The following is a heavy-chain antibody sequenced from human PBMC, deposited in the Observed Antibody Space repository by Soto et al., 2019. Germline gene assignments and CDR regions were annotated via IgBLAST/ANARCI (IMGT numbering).Heavy chain of an antibody. CDR1: GFTFSSYA. CDR3: AKVSRDWTYYDILTGYYFDY. CDR2: ISGSGGST. J-gene: IGHJ4*02. V-gene: IGHV3-23*01. Sequence: GGSLRLSCAASGFTFSSYAMSWVRQAPGKGLEWVSAISGSGGSTYYADSVKGRFTISRDNSKNTLYLQMNSLRAEDTAVYYCAKVSRDWTYYDILTGYYFDYWGQGTLVTVSS. D-gene: IGHD3-9*01.